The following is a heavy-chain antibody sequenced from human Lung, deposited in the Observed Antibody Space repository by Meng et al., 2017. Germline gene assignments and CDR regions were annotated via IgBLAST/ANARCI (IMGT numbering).Heavy chain of an antibody. Sequence: VLVVEFGVEVKKPGASVKLSCRASGYTFIDAYVHWVRQAPGQGLEWMGRIIPSSGDANSAQKFLGRVTLTWDTSISTAYMELSSLRSDDTAIYYCARDGGNYDFDYWGQGTLVTVSS. CDR3: ARDGGNYDFDY. D-gene: IGHD1-7*01. V-gene: IGHV1-2*06. CDR1: GYTFIDAY. CDR2: IIPSSGDA. J-gene: IGHJ4*02.